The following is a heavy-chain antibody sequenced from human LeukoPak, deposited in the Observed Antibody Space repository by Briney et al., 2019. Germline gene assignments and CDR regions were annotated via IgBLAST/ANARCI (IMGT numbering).Heavy chain of an antibody. J-gene: IGHJ5*02. D-gene: IGHD2-15*01. CDR3: ALIRGYCRT. CDR1: GGSISGSSYY. Sequence: PSETLSLTCTVSGGSISGSSYYCGWIRQPPGKGLEWIGSIYYRGSTYYNPTLKSRVTVSVDTSKNQFSLKLSPVTAADTAVYYCALIRGYCRTWGQGTLVTVSS. CDR2: IYYRGST. V-gene: IGHV4-39*01.